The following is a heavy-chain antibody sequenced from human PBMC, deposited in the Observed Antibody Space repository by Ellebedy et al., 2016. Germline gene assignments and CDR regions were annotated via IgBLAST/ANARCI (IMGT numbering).Heavy chain of an antibody. V-gene: IGHV1-18*01. CDR2: ISTYNGNT. J-gene: IGHJ4*02. CDR3: ARDRIKCSDGSCYSEPFDY. D-gene: IGHD2-15*01. Sequence: ASVKVSCKASGYTYTSQGISWVRQAPGQGLEWMGWISTYNGNTNYAQKLQGRVTMTTDTSTSTAYMELRSLRSDDTAVYYCARDRIKCSDGSCYSEPFDYWGQGTLVTVSS. CDR1: GYTYTSQG.